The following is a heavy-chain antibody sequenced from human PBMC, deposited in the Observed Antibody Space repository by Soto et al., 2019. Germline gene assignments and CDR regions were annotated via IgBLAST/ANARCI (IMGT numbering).Heavy chain of an antibody. CDR2: IDEYGSTI. V-gene: IGHV3-74*01. Sequence: VGSLRLSCAASGFTFSSYWMHWVRQVPGKGLLWVSRIDEYGSTINYADSVKGRFTISRDNARNTLYLEMNSLRAEDTALYYCTRDIGGKGAYWGPGTLVTVSS. D-gene: IGHD3-10*01. J-gene: IGHJ4*02. CDR1: GFTFSSYW. CDR3: TRDIGGKGAY.